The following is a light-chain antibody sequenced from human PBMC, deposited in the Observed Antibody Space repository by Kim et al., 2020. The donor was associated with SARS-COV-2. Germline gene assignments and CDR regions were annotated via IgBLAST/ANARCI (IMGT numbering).Light chain of an antibody. CDR1: QVVTGRF. V-gene: IGKV3-20*01. J-gene: IGKJ1*01. Sequence: SPGEGAPLSCRASQVVTGRFLALYLQKPGQTPRLLSSVASTRATGIPDRFSGSGSVTDFTLTISRLEPEDFAMYYCQQYDSSVWAFGQGTKVDIK. CDR3: QQYDSSVWA. CDR2: VAS.